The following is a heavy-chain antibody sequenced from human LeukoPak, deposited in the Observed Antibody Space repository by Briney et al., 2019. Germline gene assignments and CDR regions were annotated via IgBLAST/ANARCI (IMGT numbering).Heavy chain of an antibody. Sequence: GGSLRLSCAASGFTFSNYAMSWVRQAPGKGLEWVSPISDSGASTYYADSVKGRFTISRDNSKNTLYLQMNSLRVEDTVVYYCAKGGRGYSYGSLDYWGQGTLVTVSS. CDR1: GFTFSNYA. V-gene: IGHV3-23*01. J-gene: IGHJ4*02. D-gene: IGHD5-18*01. CDR2: ISDSGAST. CDR3: AKGGRGYSYGSLDY.